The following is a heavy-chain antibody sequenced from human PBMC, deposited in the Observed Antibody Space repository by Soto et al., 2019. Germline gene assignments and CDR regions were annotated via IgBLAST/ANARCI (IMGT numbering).Heavy chain of an antibody. CDR1: GYTLTELS. J-gene: IGHJ6*02. CDR2: FDPEDGET. Sequence: ASVKVSCKVSGYTLTELSMHWVRQAPGEGLEWMGGFDPEDGETIYAQKFQGRVTMTEDTSTDTAYMELSSLRSEDTAVYYCATDPLPYDILTGYLPGMDVWGQGTTVTVSS. D-gene: IGHD3-9*01. CDR3: ATDPLPYDILTGYLPGMDV. V-gene: IGHV1-24*01.